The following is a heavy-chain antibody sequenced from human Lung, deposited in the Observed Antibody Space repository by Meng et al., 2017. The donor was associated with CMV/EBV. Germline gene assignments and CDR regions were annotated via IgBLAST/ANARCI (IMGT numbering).Heavy chain of an antibody. V-gene: IGHV1-2*02. CDR2: INPNSGGT. CDR1: GYTFTSYY. D-gene: IGHD6-6*01. J-gene: IGHJ4*02. CDR3: ARGGLSAALPEEHSSSSIDN. Sequence: ASVKVSCKASGYTFTSYYMHWVRQAPGQGLEWMGWINPNSGGTSYAQKFQGRVIMTWDTSISSAYMELSRLTSNDTAVFYCARGGLSAALPEEHSSSSIDNWGQGTLVTVSS.